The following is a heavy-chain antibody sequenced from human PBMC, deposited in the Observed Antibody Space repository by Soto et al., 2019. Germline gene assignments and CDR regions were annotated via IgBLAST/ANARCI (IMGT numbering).Heavy chain of an antibody. CDR2: ISSDGSKN. CDR3: AKATMSTYFGYFDS. D-gene: IGHD3-10*01. J-gene: IGHJ4*02. V-gene: IGHV3-30*18. Sequence: GGSLRLSCAASGFTFSDYGMHWVRQTPGKGLEWVAVISSDGSKNYYVDSVKGRVTISRDNSKNTLSLQMNSLRAEDTAVYYCAKATMSTYFGYFDSWGQGSLVTVSS. CDR1: GFTFSDYG.